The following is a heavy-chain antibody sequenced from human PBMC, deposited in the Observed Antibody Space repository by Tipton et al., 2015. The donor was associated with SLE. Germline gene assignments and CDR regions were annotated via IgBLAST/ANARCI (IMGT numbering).Heavy chain of an antibody. V-gene: IGHV4-61*09. Sequence: TLSLTCNVSGVYINSGGFYYWSWIRQPAGKGLEWIGHIYSTGSTDYNPSLKSRVSISVETSKSQFSLKLSSVTAADTAVYYCAREGVEIVANWGKGTLVSVSS. D-gene: IGHD5-24*01. J-gene: IGHJ4*02. CDR1: GVYINSGGFYY. CDR2: IYSTGST. CDR3: AREGVEIVAN.